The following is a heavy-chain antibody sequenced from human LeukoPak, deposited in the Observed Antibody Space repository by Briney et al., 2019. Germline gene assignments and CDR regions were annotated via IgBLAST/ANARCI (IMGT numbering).Heavy chain of an antibody. J-gene: IGHJ4*02. CDR3: ARGRDKGDY. V-gene: IGHV1-18*01. CDR1: GYTSINSG. CDR2: ISAYNGNT. Sequence: GASVTVSCKASGYTSINSGITWVRQAPGQGLEWMGWISAYNGNTDYAQKFQGRVTMTTDTSTTTAYMHLTSLSSDDTAVYYCARGRDKGDYWGQGTLVTVSS.